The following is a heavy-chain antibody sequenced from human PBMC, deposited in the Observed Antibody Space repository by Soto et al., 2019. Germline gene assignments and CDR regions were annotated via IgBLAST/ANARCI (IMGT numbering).Heavy chain of an antibody. Sequence: ETLSLTCTVSGGSITSDYWSWIRQPPGKGLEWNGYIYYSGSTNYNPSLKSRVTISVDTSKNQFSLKLSSVTAADTAVYYCARALWLHHTTDAFDIWGQGTMVTVSS. CDR1: GGSITSDY. V-gene: IGHV4-59*12. CDR3: ARALWLHHTTDAFDI. J-gene: IGHJ3*02. D-gene: IGHD5-18*01. CDR2: IYYSGST.